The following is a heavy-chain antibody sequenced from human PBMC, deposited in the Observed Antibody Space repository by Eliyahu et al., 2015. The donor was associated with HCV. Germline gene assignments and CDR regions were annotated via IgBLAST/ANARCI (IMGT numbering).Heavy chain of an antibody. CDR3: ASLHERASRAFDI. J-gene: IGHJ3*02. CDR1: GFTFNSYX. Sequence: EVQLVESGGGWVQPGGSLRLSCAAXGFTFNSYXMNWVRQAPGKGLEWISYIGSSGSTIYYADSVKGRFTISRRNAENSLYLQMNSLRDEDTAVYYCASLHERASRAFDIWGQGTMVAVSS. V-gene: IGHV3-48*02. CDR2: IGSSGSTI.